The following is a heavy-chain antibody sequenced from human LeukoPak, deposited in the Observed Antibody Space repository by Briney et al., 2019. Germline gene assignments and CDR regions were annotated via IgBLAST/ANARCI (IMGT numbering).Heavy chain of an antibody. Sequence: ASVKVSCKASGYTFTSYGISWVRQAPGQGLEWMGWISAYNGNTNYAQKLQGRVTMTTDTSTSTAYMELSSLRSDDTAVYYCARGNLYGDSLIPYFDYWGQGTLVTVSS. D-gene: IGHD4-17*01. V-gene: IGHV1-18*01. CDR2: ISAYNGNT. CDR3: ARGNLYGDSLIPYFDY. CDR1: GYTFTSYG. J-gene: IGHJ4*02.